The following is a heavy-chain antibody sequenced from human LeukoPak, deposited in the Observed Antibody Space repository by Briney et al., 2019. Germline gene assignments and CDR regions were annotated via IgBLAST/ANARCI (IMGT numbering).Heavy chain of an antibody. D-gene: IGHD5-12*01. CDR1: GFAFSSYW. CDR3: ATGLRGGYVFDY. J-gene: IGHJ4*02. V-gene: IGHV3-7*03. Sequence: GGSLRLSCAASGFAFSSYWMSWVRQAPGKGLEWVANIKQDGSEKYYVDSVKGRFTISRDNAKNSLYLQMNSLRAEDTAVYYCATGLRGGYVFDYWGQGTLVTVSS. CDR2: IKQDGSEK.